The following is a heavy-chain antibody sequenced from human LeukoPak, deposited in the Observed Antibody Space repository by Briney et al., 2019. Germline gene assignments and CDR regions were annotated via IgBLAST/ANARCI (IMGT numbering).Heavy chain of an antibody. V-gene: IGHV4-59*08. Sequence: SETLSLTCTVSGGSISSYYWSWIRQPPGKGLEWIGYIYYSGSTNYNPSLKSQVTISVDTSKNQFSLKLSSVTAADTAVYYRARGVVVTDHGTFDYWGQGTLVTVSS. CDR3: ARGVVVTDHGTFDY. CDR2: IYYSGST. J-gene: IGHJ4*02. CDR1: GGSISSYY. D-gene: IGHD2-21*02.